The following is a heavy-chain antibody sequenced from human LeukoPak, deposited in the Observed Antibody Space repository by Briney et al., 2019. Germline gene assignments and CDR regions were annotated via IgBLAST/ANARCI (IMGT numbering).Heavy chain of an antibody. V-gene: IGHV3-48*01. J-gene: IGHJ5*02. CDR1: GFTVSSYS. CDR2: ISNNDI. Sequence: PGGSLRLSCAASGFTVSSYSMNWVRQAPGKGLEWVSYISNNDIYYADSVKGRFTISRDNSKNTLYLQMNSLRAEDTAVYYCAKTYYDILTGYFSSGYNWFDPWGQGTLVTVSS. D-gene: IGHD3-9*01. CDR3: AKTYYDILTGYFSSGYNWFDP.